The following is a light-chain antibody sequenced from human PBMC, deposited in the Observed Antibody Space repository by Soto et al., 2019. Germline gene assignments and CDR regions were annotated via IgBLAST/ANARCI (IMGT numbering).Light chain of an antibody. V-gene: IGLV2-14*03. CDR3: SSYTSTNIPI. J-gene: IGLJ7*01. CDR2: DVI. CDR1: SSDVGGYDY. Sequence: QSALTQPASLSGSPGQSITISCTGTSSDVGGYDYVSWYQHHPGKAPKLIIFDVIHRPSGVSDSFSGSKSGNTASLTISGLQAEDEADYYCSSYTSTNIPIFGGGTQLTVL.